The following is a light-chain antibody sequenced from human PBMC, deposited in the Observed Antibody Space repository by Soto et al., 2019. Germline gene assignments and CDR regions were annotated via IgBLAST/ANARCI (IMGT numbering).Light chain of an antibody. CDR1: QSISKW. CDR3: QQYGSSPGT. V-gene: IGKV1-5*01. Sequence: DILMTPSPSILSASVGDTVTITCRASQSISKWVAWYQQRAGKAPTALIFDASNSEKGVPSRFSGSGSGTEFTLIISGLQPEDFAVYYCQQYGSSPGTFGQGTKLEIK. J-gene: IGKJ2*01. CDR2: DAS.